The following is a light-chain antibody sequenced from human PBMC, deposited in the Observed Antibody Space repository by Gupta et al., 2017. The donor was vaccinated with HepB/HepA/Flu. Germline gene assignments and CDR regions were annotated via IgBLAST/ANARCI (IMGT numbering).Light chain of an antibody. CDR2: DVS. Sequence: SALTQPASVSGSPGQSITISCTGTSSDVGGYNYVSWYQQHPGKAPKLMIYDVSNRPCGGANRVSGSNSGTTTALTISVLQAEDEAAYYCSSYTTSSTSDVVFGGGTKLTVL. J-gene: IGLJ2*01. CDR1: SSDVGGYNY. V-gene: IGLV2-14*01. CDR3: SSYTTSSTSDVV.